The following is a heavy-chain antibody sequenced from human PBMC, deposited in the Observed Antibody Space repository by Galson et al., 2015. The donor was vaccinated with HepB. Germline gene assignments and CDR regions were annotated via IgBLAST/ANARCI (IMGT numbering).Heavy chain of an antibody. J-gene: IGHJ5*02. Sequence: SVKVSCKASGGTFSSYAISWVRQAPGQGLEWMGGIIPIFGTANYAQKFQGRVTITADESTSTAYMELSSLRSEDTAVYYCARDWGYTYYYDSSGYYGSWFDPWGQGTLVTVSS. CDR1: GGTFSSYA. D-gene: IGHD3-22*01. V-gene: IGHV1-69*13. CDR2: IIPIFGTA. CDR3: ARDWGYTYYYDSSGYYGSWFDP.